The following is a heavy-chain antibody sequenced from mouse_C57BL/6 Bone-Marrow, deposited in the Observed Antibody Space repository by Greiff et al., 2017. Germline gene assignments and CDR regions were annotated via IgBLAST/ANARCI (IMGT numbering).Heavy chain of an antibody. CDR2: LYPRSGNT. V-gene: IGHV1-81*01. D-gene: IGHD2-5*01. CDR3: ANAYYSNYGFAD. Sequence: QVQLQQSGAELARPGASVKLSCKASGYTFTSYGMSWVKQRTGQGLEWIGELYPRSGNTYYNEKFKGKATLTADKSSSTAYMERRSLTSEDSAVYFCANAYYSNYGFADWGQGTLVTVSA. CDR1: GYTFTSYG. J-gene: IGHJ3*01.